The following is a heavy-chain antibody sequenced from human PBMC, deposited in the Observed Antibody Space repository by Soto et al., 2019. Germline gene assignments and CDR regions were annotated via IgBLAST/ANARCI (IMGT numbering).Heavy chain of an antibody. CDR1: GFTFSSYA. CDR2: ISGSGSST. Sequence: GGSLRLSCAASGFTFSSYAMSWVRQAPGKGLEWVSAISGSGSSTYYADSVKGRFTIYRDKSKNTLYLEMNSLRAEDTAVYYCENIYSSDYDGYWGQGTLVTVSS. J-gene: IGHJ4*02. CDR3: ENIYSSDYDGY. D-gene: IGHD3-22*01. V-gene: IGHV3-23*01.